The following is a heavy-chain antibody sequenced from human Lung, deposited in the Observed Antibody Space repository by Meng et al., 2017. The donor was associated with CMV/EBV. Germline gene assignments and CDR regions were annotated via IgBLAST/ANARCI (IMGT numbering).Heavy chain of an antibody. Sequence: SGTLSLTCSVSGWSISGYSWSWVRQPPGKGLEYIGYVHYTGTTNYSPSLKGRVSISVDRARNQFPLKLTSVTAADTAVYFWAGPDDAGNKPHVKFAIWGQG. D-gene: IGHD1-14*01. CDR1: GWSISGYS. V-gene: IGHV4-59*01. CDR3: AGPDDAGNKPHVKFAI. J-gene: IGHJ3*02. CDR2: VHYTGTT.